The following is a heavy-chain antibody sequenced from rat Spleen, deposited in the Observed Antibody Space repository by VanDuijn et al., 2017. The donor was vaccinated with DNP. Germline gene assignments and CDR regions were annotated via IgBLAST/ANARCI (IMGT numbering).Heavy chain of an antibody. CDR2: ISSGGST. Sequence: QVQLKESGPGLVQPSQTLSLTCPVAGFSLTSNNVHWVRQPPGKGLEWIAGISSGGSTFYNSVFKSRLSISRDTSKSQVFLKMNSLQTEDTAIYFCTRDWIRGPFAYWGQGTLVTVSS. J-gene: IGHJ3*01. CDR3: TRDWIRGPFAY. D-gene: IGHD4-3*01. V-gene: IGHV2-6*01. CDR1: GFSLTSNN.